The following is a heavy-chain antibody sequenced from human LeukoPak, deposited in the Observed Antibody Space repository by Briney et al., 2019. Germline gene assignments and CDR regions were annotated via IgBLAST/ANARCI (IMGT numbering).Heavy chain of an antibody. D-gene: IGHD3-10*01. V-gene: IGHV1-69*13. J-gene: IGHJ3*02. CDR1: GGTFSSYA. CDR3: AREDRITMVRGVTADAFDI. CDR2: IIPIFGTA. Sequence: GASVKVSCKASGGTFSSYAISWVRQAPGQGLEWMGGIIPIFGTANYAQKFQGRVTITADESTSTAYMELSSLRSEDTAVYYCAREDRITMVRGVTADAFDIWGQGTMVTVSS.